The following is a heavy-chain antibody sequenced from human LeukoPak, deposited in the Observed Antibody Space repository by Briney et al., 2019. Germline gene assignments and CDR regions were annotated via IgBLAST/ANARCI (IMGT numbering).Heavy chain of an antibody. CDR1: GFTFSGSA. Sequence: GGSLRLSCAASGFTFSGSAMHWVRQASGKGLEWVGRIRSKANSYATAYAASVKGRFTISRDNSKNTLYLQMNSLRAGDTAIYYCVKRIQSALAAGYWGQGALVTVSS. J-gene: IGHJ4*02. D-gene: IGHD5-18*01. CDR2: IRSKANSYAT. CDR3: VKRIQSALAAGY. V-gene: IGHV3-73*01.